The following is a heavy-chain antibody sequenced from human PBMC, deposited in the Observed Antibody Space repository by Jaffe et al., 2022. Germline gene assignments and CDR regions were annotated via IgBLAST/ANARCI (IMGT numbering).Heavy chain of an antibody. V-gene: IGHV4-39*01. CDR1: GGSINSSTYY. D-gene: IGHD1-1*01. J-gene: IGHJ4*02. CDR3: ARVTGTTGFFDC. Sequence: QLQLQESGPGLVKPSETLSLTCTVSGGSINSSTYYWGWIRQPPGKGLECIGSIHYRGSTSYNPSLRSRVTMSVDTSKNQFSLKLNSVSAADTAVYYCARVTGTTGFFDCWGQGTLVTVSS. CDR2: IHYRGST.